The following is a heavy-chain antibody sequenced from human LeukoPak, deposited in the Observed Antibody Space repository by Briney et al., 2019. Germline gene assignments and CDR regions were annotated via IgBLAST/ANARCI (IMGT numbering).Heavy chain of an antibody. CDR1: GFTFSSYW. V-gene: IGHV3-74*01. J-gene: IGHJ1*01. Sequence: GGSLRLSCAASGFTFSSYWMHWVRQVPGKGLVSVSRINNDGSSTTYADSVKGRFTISGDNAKNTLYLQMNSLRAEDTAVYYCARDDGVRTEYFQHWGQGTLATVSS. CDR3: ARDDGVRTEYFQH. D-gene: IGHD4-17*01. CDR2: INNDGSST.